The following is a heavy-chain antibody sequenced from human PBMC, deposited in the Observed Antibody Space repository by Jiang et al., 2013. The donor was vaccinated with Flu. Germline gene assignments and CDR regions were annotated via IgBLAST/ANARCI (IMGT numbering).Heavy chain of an antibody. D-gene: IGHD3-16*01. V-gene: IGHV1-69*01. CDR1: FSSYA. J-gene: IGHJ6*03. Sequence: FSSYAISWVRQAPGQGLEWMGGIIPIFGTANYAQKFQGRVTITADESTSTAYMELSSLRSEDTAVYYCARDSSVPPFGDNYYYYMDVWGKGTTVTVSS. CDR3: ARDSSVPPFGDNYYYYMDV. CDR2: IIPIFGTA.